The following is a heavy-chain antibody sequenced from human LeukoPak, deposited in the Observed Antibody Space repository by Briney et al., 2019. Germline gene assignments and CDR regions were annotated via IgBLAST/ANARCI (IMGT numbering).Heavy chain of an antibody. CDR1: GYTFTGYY. D-gene: IGHD3-3*01. CDR3: ARVPRFLEWSSKYYFDY. CDR2: INPNSGGT. Sequence: ASVKVSCKASGYTFTGYYMHWVRQAPGQGLEWMGWINPNSGGTNYAQKFQGRVTMTRDTSISTAYMELSRLRSDDTAVYYCARVPRFLEWSSKYYFDYWGQRTLVTVSS. J-gene: IGHJ4*02. V-gene: IGHV1-2*02.